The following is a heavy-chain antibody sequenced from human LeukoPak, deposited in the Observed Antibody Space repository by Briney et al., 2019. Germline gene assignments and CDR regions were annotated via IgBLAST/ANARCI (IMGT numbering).Heavy chain of an antibody. V-gene: IGHV4-39*07. J-gene: IGHJ3*02. CDR1: GGSISSSSYY. CDR3: ARVWSGNYYEDRGAFDI. D-gene: IGHD3-22*01. CDR2: IHYTGNT. Sequence: SETLSLTCTVSGGSISSSSYYWGWIRQPPGKGLEWIGSIHYTGNTYNNPSLKSRVTISVDTSKNQFSLKLTSVTAADTAVYFCARVWSGNYYEDRGAFDIWGHGTMVTVSS.